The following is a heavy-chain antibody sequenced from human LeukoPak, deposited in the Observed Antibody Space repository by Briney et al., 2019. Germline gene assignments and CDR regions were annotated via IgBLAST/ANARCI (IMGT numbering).Heavy chain of an antibody. CDR3: ASRAGGPEYFGSGSSP. J-gene: IGHJ4*02. V-gene: IGHV4-39*01. D-gene: IGHD3-10*01. CDR1: SDSLTSSSYQ. Sequence: SETLSLTCIVSSDSLTSSSYQWGWVRQPPGKGLEWIGTIYYSGTTYYNPSLQSRVTISVDTSKNQFSLKLSSVTAGDTALYYCASRAGGPEYFGSGSSPWGQGTLVTVSS. CDR2: IYYSGTT.